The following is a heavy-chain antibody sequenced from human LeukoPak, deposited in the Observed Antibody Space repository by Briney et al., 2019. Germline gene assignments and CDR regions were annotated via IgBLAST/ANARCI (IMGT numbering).Heavy chain of an antibody. D-gene: IGHD2-21*02. V-gene: IGHV3-30*18. J-gene: IGHJ4*02. Sequence: PGGSLRLSCAASGFTFSSYGMHWVRQAPGKGLEWVAVISYDGSNKYYADSVKGRFTISRDNSKNTLYLQMNSLRAEDTAVYYCAKDPGPRHIVVVTASHFDYWGQGTLVTVSS. CDR1: GFTFSSYG. CDR3: AKDPGPRHIVVVTASHFDY. CDR2: ISYDGSNK.